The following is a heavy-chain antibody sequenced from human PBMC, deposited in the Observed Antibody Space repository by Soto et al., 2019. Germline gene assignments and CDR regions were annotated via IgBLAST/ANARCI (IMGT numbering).Heavy chain of an antibody. CDR3: AASIAVAAYDAFDI. D-gene: IGHD6-19*01. J-gene: IGHJ3*02. Sequence: SVKVSCKASGFTFTSSAMQWVRQARGQRLEWIGWIVVGSGNTNYAQKFQERVTITRDMSTSTAYMELSSLRSEDTAVYYCAASIAVAAYDAFDIWGQGTMVTVSS. V-gene: IGHV1-58*02. CDR2: IVVGSGNT. CDR1: GFTFTSSA.